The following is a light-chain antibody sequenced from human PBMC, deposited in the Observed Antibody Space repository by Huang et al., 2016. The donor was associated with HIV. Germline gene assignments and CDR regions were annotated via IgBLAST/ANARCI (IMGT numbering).Light chain of an antibody. CDR2: AAS. V-gene: IGKV1-39*01. J-gene: IGKJ1*01. Sequence: DIQMTQSPSSLSASVGDCVTITCRASQTISNFLNWYQQKPGKAPKLLISAASSSQSGVPSRFSGSGSGTDFTLTISSLQPDDFATYYCQQSYTTPRTFGQGTRVEIK. CDR1: QTISNF. CDR3: QQSYTTPRT.